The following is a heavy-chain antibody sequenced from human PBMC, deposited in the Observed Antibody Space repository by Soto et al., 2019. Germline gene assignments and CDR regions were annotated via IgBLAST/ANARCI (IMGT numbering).Heavy chain of an antibody. CDR2: INPSGGRT. CDR1: GNSFTTYY. V-gene: IGHV1-46*01. CDR3: AGLYHYDSSGYYDY. Sequence: ASVKVSCKASGNSFTTYYMHWVRQAPGQGLEWMGIINPSGGRTTYAQKFQGRVTMTRDTSASTFHMELSSLTSEDTAVYYCAGLYHYDSSGYYDYWGQGTLVTVSS. J-gene: IGHJ4*02. D-gene: IGHD3-22*01.